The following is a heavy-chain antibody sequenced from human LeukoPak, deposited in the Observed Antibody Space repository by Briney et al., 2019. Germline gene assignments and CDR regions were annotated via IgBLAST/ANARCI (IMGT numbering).Heavy chain of an antibody. D-gene: IGHD1-26*01. CDR1: GYTFNNYA. CDR3: AKSPERSYEVVVDY. CDR2: TNAGDDNT. Sequence: ASVKVSCKASGYTFNNYAIHWVRQAPGQRLEWVGWTNAGDDNTKYSQDLQGRVAISRDTSASTVYMELSSLRSEDMAVYYCAKSPERSYEVVVDYWGQGTLVTVSS. J-gene: IGHJ4*02. V-gene: IGHV1-3*02.